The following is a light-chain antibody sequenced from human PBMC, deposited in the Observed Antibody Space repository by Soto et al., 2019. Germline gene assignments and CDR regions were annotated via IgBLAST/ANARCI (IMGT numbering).Light chain of an antibody. CDR2: DAS. CDR1: QSISRS. CDR3: QHYGTSLYT. V-gene: IGKV1-5*01. J-gene: IGKJ2*01. Sequence: DIQMTQSPSTLSASVGDRVTITCRASQSISRSLAWYQQKPGKAPSLLIYDASSLEGGVPSRFSGSGFGTEFTLTISRLEPEDFAVYYCQHYGTSLYTFGQGTKLEIK.